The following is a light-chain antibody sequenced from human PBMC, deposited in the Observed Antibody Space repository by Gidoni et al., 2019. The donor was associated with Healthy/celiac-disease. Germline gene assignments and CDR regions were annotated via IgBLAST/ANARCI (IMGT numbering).Light chain of an antibody. J-gene: IGKJ2*01. CDR3: QQRSNWPRT. CDR1: QSVSSY. Sequence: EIVLTQSPATLSLSPGERATLSCRASQSVSSYLAWYQQKPGQAPRLRIYDASNRATGIPARFSGSGSGTDFTLTISSLEPEDFAVYYCQQRSNWPRTFXQXTKLEIK. V-gene: IGKV3-11*01. CDR2: DAS.